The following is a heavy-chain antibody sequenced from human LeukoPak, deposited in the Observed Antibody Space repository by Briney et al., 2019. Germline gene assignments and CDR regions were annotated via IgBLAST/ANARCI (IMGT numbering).Heavy chain of an antibody. J-gene: IGHJ5*02. D-gene: IGHD3-10*01. V-gene: IGHV4-34*01. CDR1: GGSFSGYY. CDR2: INHSGST. Sequence: SETLSLTCAVYGGSFSGYYWSWIRQPPGKGLEWIGEINHSGSTNYNPSLKSRVTISVDTSKNQFSLKLSSVTAADPAVYYCARRNGSGSYYNWFDPWGQGTLVTVSS. CDR3: ARRNGSGSYYNWFDP.